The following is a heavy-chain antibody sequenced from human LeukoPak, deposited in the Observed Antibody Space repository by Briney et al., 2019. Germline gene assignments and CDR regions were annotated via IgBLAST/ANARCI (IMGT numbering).Heavy chain of an antibody. Sequence: PSETLSLTCTVSGGSISSGGYYWSWIRQPPGKGLEWIGYMYQSGSTYYNPSLKSRVTISVDRSKNQFSLKLSSVTAADTAVYYCASVYGSGSYLVHWGQGTLVTVSS. CDR1: GGSISSGGYY. J-gene: IGHJ4*02. D-gene: IGHD3-10*01. CDR3: ASVYGSGSYLVH. CDR2: MYQSGST. V-gene: IGHV4-30-2*01.